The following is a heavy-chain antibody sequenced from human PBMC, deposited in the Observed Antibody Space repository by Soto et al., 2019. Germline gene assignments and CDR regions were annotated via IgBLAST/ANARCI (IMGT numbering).Heavy chain of an antibody. Sequence: EVQLVESGGGLVQPGGSLRLSCAASGFTFSSYEMNWVRQAPGKGLEWVSYISSSGSTIYYADSVKGRFTISRDNAKNSLYLQMNSLRAEDTAVYYCARERRGSPWSTRGEGMDVWGQGTTVTVSS. J-gene: IGHJ6*02. CDR2: ISSSGSTI. CDR3: ARERRGSPWSTRGEGMDV. D-gene: IGHD3-10*01. CDR1: GFTFSSYE. V-gene: IGHV3-48*03.